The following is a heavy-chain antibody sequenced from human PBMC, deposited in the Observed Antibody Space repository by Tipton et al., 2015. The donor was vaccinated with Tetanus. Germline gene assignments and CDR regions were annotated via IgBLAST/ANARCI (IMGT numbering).Heavy chain of an antibody. CDR2: ISSSGSTI. V-gene: IGHV3-48*03. CDR3: AREGTAMVWSDAFDI. CDR1: GFTFSSYE. J-gene: IGHJ3*02. Sequence: SLRLSCAASGFTFSSYEMDWVRQAPGKGLEWVSYISSSGSTIYYADSVKGRFTISRDNAKNSLYLQMNSLRAEDTAVYYCAREGTAMVWSDAFDIWGQGTMVTVSS. D-gene: IGHD5-18*01.